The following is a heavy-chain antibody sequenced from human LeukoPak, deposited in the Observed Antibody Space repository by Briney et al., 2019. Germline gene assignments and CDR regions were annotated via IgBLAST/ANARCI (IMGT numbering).Heavy chain of an antibody. J-gene: IGHJ3*02. CDR1: GYTLTELS. D-gene: IGHD3-9*01. Sequence: GASVKVSYKVSGYTLTELSMHWVRQAPGKGLEWMGGFDPEDGETIYAQKFQGRVTMTEDTSTDTAYMELSSLRSEDTAVYYCATFLLRYFDWLPPHDAFDIWGQGTMVTVSS. CDR3: ATFLLRYFDWLPPHDAFDI. V-gene: IGHV1-24*01. CDR2: FDPEDGET.